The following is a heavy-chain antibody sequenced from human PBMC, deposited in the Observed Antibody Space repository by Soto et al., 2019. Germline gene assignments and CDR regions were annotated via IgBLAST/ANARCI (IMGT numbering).Heavy chain of an antibody. CDR3: ARNSGDGTYYDYGMDV. CDR2: IIPIFGTA. V-gene: IGHV1-69*06. J-gene: IGHJ6*02. CDR1: GGSINSYA. Sequence: SVTVPCRQSGGSINSYANSWVRQAPDRRLEWMGGIIPIFGTANYAQKFQGRVTITADKSTSTAYMELINLRSAETAVYYCARNSGDGTYYDYGMDVWGQGTTVTVSS. D-gene: IGHD5-12*01.